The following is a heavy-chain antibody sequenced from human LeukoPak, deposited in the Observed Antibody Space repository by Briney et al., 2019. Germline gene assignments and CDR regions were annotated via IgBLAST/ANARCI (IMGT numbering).Heavy chain of an antibody. CDR1: GFTFTNYW. D-gene: IGHD2-2*01. CDR2: IYLDGSRA. V-gene: IGHV3-7*01. J-gene: IGHJ6*03. Sequence: GGSLRLSYAVSGFTFTNYWMSWARQSPGKGLEWVANIYLDGSRAYYVDSVKGRFTISKDNAKNSLFLQMNSLSVEDTAVYYCGRAGPVTKDHFMDVWGKGTTVTVSS. CDR3: GRAGPVTKDHFMDV.